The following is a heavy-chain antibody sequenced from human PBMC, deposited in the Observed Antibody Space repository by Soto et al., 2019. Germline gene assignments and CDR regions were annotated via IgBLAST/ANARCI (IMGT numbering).Heavy chain of an antibody. V-gene: IGHV3-21*06. CDR1: GFTFSSYS. CDR3: ERDPIELAAAGIYWFDP. D-gene: IGHD6-13*01. CDR2: ISSSSSYI. Sequence: PGGSLRLSCAAYGFTFSSYSMNWVRQAPGKGLERETSISSSSSYIYYADSVKGRFTISRDNAKNSLYLQMNSLRAEDTAVYYCERDPIELAAAGIYWFDPWGQGTLVTVSS. J-gene: IGHJ5*02.